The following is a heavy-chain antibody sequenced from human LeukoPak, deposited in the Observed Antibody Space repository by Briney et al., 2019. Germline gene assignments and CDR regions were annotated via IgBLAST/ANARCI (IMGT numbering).Heavy chain of an antibody. CDR1: GGSISSSSYY. D-gene: IGHD6-6*01. CDR2: IYYSGST. V-gene: IGHV4-39*01. Sequence: SETLSLTCTVSGGSISSSSYYWGWIRQPPGKGLEWIGSIYYSGSTYYNPSLKSRVTISVDTSKNQFSLKLISVIAADTAVEYCASSSSYYYYYYMDVWGKGTTVTVSS. J-gene: IGHJ6*03. CDR3: ASSSSYYYYYYMDV.